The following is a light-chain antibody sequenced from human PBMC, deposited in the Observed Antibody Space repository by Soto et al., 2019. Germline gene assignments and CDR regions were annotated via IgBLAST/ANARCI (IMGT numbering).Light chain of an antibody. CDR1: QNIGYSY. CDR2: SGY. J-gene: IGKJ1*01. CDR3: QQYGSSPPT. V-gene: IGKV3-20*01. Sequence: EIVLTQSPGIMSLSPGERATLSCRASQNIGYSYLAWYQHKPGQAPRLVVYSGYKRSPGVPARFSGSGSGTDFTLTISRLEPEDFAVYYCQQYGSSPPTFGQGTKVDNK.